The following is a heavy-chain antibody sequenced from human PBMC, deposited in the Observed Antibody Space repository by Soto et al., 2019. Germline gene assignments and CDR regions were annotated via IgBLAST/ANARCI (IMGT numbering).Heavy chain of an antibody. Sequence: SERMALTCAACGGRVNGYDCDWLRQNTGKGLEWIGEINHTGGTHYNPSLKSRVTMSVDTSKNQFSLRLSSVAAADTAIYYCATRITVFGLLLPPFEPWGQGTHVTVS. CDR1: GGRVNGYD. J-gene: IGHJ5*02. CDR3: ATRITVFGLLLPPFEP. D-gene: IGHD3-3*01. V-gene: IGHV4-34*08. CDR2: INHTGGT.